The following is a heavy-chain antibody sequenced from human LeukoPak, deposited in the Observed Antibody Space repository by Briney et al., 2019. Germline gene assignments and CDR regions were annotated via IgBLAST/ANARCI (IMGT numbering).Heavy chain of an antibody. D-gene: IGHD5-18*01. CDR1: GFTFSSYE. CDR2: ISSSGSTI. V-gene: IGHV3-48*03. J-gene: IGHJ4*02. Sequence: HPGGSLRLSCAASGFTFSSYEMNWVRQAPGKGLEWVSYISSSGSTIYYADSVKGRFTISRDNAKNSLYLQMNSLRAEDTAVYYCARGYSYGGFGYFDYWGQGTLVTVSS. CDR3: ARGYSYGGFGYFDY.